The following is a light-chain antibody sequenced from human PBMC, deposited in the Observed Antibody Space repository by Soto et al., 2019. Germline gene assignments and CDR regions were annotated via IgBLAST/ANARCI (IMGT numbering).Light chain of an antibody. CDR1: QAISNY. CDR3: QQLSYYPRT. J-gene: IGKJ2*01. CDR2: AAS. V-gene: IGKV1-27*01. Sequence: DIQMTQSPSSVSASVGDRVTITCRASQAISNYLAWYQQKPGEVPKVLIYAASTLQSGVPSRFSGSGSGTDFTLTITSLQPEDVATYYCQQLSYYPRTFGQGTKLEIK.